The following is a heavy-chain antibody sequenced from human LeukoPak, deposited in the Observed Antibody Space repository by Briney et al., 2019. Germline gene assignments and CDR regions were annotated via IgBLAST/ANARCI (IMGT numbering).Heavy chain of an antibody. Sequence: SETLSLTCTVSGGSVSSYYWSWIRQPPGKGLEWIGYIYYSGSTNYNPSLKSRVTISVDTSKNQFSLKLSSVTAADTAVYYCARALLYYGSSGYYPKGYGMDVWGQGTTVTVSS. CDR3: ARALLYYGSSGYYPKGYGMDV. D-gene: IGHD3-22*01. CDR2: IYYSGST. CDR1: GGSVSSYY. J-gene: IGHJ6*02. V-gene: IGHV4-59*02.